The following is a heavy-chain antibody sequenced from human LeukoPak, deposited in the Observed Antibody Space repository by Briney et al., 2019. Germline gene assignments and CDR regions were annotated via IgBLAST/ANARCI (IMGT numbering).Heavy chain of an antibody. CDR2: ITPIFGTA. J-gene: IGHJ4*02. CDR3: ARGPWEPYGLTHSFDY. CDR1: GGTFSSYA. V-gene: IGHV1-69*01. D-gene: IGHD3-10*01. Sequence: ASVKVSCKASGGTFSSYAISWVRQAPGQGLEWMGGITPIFGTANYAQKFQGRVTITADESTSTAYMELSSLRSEDTAVYYCARGPWEPYGLTHSFDYWGQGTLVTVSS.